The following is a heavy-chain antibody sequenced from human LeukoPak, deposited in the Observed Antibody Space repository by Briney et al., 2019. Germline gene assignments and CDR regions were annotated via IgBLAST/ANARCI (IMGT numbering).Heavy chain of an antibody. D-gene: IGHD3-10*01. CDR1: GFTFSDYY. CDR3: ARGPGSDGSQFYYYYYMDF. J-gene: IGHJ6*03. Sequence: PGGSLRLSCAASGFTFSDYYMSWIRQPPGKGLEWIGYIYYSGSTNYNPSLKSRVTMSVDTSKNQFSLKLSSVTAADTAVYYCARGPGSDGSQFYYYYYMDFWGKGTTVTVSS. V-gene: IGHV4-59*08. CDR2: IYYSGST.